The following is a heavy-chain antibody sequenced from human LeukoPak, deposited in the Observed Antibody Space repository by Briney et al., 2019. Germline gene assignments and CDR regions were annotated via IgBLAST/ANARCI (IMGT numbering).Heavy chain of an antibody. Sequence: PGGSLRLSCAASGFTFSSYDMHWVRQATGKGLEWVSAIGTAGDTYYPGSVKGRFTISRENAKNSLYLQMNSLRAGDTAVYYCARATAGALSLDYWGQGTLVTVSS. CDR1: GFTFSSYD. CDR3: ARATAGALSLDY. D-gene: IGHD1-26*01. CDR2: IGTAGDT. V-gene: IGHV3-13*01. J-gene: IGHJ4*02.